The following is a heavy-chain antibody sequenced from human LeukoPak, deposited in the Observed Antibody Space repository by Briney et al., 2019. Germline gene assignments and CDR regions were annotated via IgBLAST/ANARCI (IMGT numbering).Heavy chain of an antibody. CDR3: AKGEVLRFLEWLLSYFDY. D-gene: IGHD3-3*01. CDR2: ISGSGGST. J-gene: IGHJ4*02. Sequence: GGSLSLSCAASGFTFSSYAMSWVRQAPGKGLEWVSAISGSGGSTYYADSVKGRFTISRDNSKNTLYLQMNSLRAEDTAVYYCAKGEVLRFLEWLLSYFDYWGQGTLVTVSS. V-gene: IGHV3-23*01. CDR1: GFTFSSYA.